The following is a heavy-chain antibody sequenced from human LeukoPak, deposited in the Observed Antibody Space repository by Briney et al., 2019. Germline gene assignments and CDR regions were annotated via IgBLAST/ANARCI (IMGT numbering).Heavy chain of an antibody. J-gene: IGHJ4*02. D-gene: IGHD6-6*01. Sequence: PGGSLRLSCAGSGFTFSSYWMTWVRQAPGKGLEWVANIKQDGSEKNYVDSVKGRFTISRDNSKNTLYLQMNSLRAEDTAVYYCAKAEKYSSSQPLDYWGQGTLVTVSS. CDR2: IKQDGSEK. V-gene: IGHV3-7*01. CDR1: GFTFSSYW. CDR3: AKAEKYSSSQPLDY.